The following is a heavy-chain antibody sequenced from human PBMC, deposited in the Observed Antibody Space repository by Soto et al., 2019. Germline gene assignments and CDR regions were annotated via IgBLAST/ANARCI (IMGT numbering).Heavy chain of an antibody. V-gene: IGHV3-33*01. J-gene: IGHJ4*02. CDR3: ASQAFDY. Sequence: GGSLRLSCAASGFTFSDYGMQWVRQAPGKGLEWVAFIWFDGSKKYYADSVKGRFTISRDNSKNTLYLQVNSLRAEDTAVYYCASQAFDYWGQGALVTVSS. CDR1: GFTFSDYG. CDR2: IWFDGSKK.